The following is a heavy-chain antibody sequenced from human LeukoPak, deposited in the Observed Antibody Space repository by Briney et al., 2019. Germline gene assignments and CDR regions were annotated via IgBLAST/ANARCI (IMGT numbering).Heavy chain of an antibody. D-gene: IGHD2-15*01. V-gene: IGHV4-34*01. CDR3: ARSLVSYSDRAIDY. Sequence: SETLSLTCAVYGGSFSGYYWSWIRQPPGKGLEWIGEINHSGSTNYNPSLKSRVTISVDTSKNQFSLKLSSVTAADTAVYYCARSLVSYSDRAIDYWGQGTLVTVSS. J-gene: IGHJ4*02. CDR2: INHSGST. CDR1: GGSFSGYY.